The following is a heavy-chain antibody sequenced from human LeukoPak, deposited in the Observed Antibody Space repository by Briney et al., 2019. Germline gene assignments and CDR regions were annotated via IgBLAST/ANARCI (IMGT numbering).Heavy chain of an antibody. Sequence: SHSLSLACSLDAPSFIVDYSGSVRHRPGKGPEWVVVINHIGSTTNNPPLKSGAPISVETAKKHCSLKLSSVAAAHTPVYYGARRLGAGTSCINWFDSWGEGSLVTVSS. CDR2: INHIGST. J-gene: IGHJ5*01. CDR1: APSFIVDY. D-gene: IGHD2-2*01. CDR3: ARRLGAGTSCINWFDS. V-gene: IGHV4-34*04.